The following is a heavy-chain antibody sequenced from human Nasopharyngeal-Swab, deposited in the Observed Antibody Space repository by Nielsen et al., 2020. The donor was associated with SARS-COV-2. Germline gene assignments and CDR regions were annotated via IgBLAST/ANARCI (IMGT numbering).Heavy chain of an antibody. Sequence: GGSLRLSCAASAFTFSSYGMHWVRQAPGKGLEWVAVISYDGSNKYYADSVKGRFTISRDNSKHTLYLQMNSLRAEDTAVYYCALDPRSGGYWGQGTLVTVSS. V-gene: IGHV3-30*03. J-gene: IGHJ4*02. D-gene: IGHD6-25*01. CDR1: AFTFSSYG. CDR3: ALDPRSGGY. CDR2: ISYDGSNK.